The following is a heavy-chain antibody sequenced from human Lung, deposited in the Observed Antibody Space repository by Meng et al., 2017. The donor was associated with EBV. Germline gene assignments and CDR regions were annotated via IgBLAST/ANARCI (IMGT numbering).Heavy chain of an antibody. V-gene: IGHV7-4-1*02. J-gene: IGHJ2*01. CDR3: ARGGPYPDSSGFHWYFDL. CDR2: INTHTGNP. D-gene: IGHD3-22*01. CDR1: GYTFSTYT. Sequence: VQLVQSGSELKKPGASVKVSCKASGYTFSTYTINWVRQAPGQGLEWMGWINTHTGNPTYGQGFTGRFVLSSDTSVSTANLQISSLKAEDTAVYYCARGGPYPDSSGFHWYFDLWGRGTLVTVSS.